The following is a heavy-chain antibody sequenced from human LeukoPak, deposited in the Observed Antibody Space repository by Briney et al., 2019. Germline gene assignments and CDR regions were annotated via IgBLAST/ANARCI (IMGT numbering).Heavy chain of an antibody. J-gene: IGHJ4*02. CDR2: INAGNGNT. V-gene: IGHV1-3*01. CDR1: GYTFTSYA. D-gene: IGHD3-3*01. CDR3: ARGFTIFGVVIMDPFFDY. Sequence: GASVKVSCKASGYTFTSYAMHWVRQAPGQRLEWMGWINAGNGNTKYSQKFQGRVTITRDTSAGTAYMELSSLRSEDTAVYYCARGFTIFGVVIMDPFFDYWGQGTLVTVSS.